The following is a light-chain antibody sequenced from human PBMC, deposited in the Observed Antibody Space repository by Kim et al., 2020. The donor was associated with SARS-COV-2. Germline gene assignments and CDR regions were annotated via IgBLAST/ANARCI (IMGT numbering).Light chain of an antibody. V-gene: IGKV1-39*01. J-gene: IGKJ3*01. Sequence: ASVGDRVTITFRTTQSISSHLNWYQQKPGRAPKLLISAASTLQGGVPSRFSVSGSETDFTLTISSLQPEDFATYFCQQSYITPFTFGPGTKVDIK. CDR2: AAS. CDR3: QQSYITPFT. CDR1: QSISSH.